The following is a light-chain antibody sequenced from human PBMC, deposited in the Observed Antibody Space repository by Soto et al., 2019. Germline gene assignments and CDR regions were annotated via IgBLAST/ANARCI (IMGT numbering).Light chain of an antibody. CDR3: QSYASCLSGYV. V-gene: IGLV1-40*01. CDR1: SSNIGAGYD. J-gene: IGLJ1*01. CDR2: GNS. Sequence: QSVLTQPPSVSGAPGQRVTISCTGSSSNIGAGYDVHWYQQLPGTAPKLLIYGNSNRPSGVPDRFSGSKSGTSASLAITGLQAEDEADYYCQSYASCLSGYVFGTGTQLTVL.